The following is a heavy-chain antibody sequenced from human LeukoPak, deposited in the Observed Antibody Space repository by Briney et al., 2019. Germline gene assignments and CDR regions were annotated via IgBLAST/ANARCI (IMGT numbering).Heavy chain of an antibody. D-gene: IGHD3-9*01. CDR1: GFVFSTYG. J-gene: IGHJ5*02. CDR3: ARGDLTISNWFAP. CDR2: IRYDGSDK. Sequence: GGSLRLSCAASGFVFSTYGMHWVRQAPGKGLSWVAFIRYDGSDKFYGDSVKGRFTISRDDSKSTLFLQMNSLRPEGTAIYYCARGDLTISNWFAPWGQGTLVTVSP. V-gene: IGHV3-30*02.